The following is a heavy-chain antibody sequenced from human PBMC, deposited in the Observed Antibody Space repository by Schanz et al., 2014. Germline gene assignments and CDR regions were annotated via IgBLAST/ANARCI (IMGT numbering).Heavy chain of an antibody. CDR3: ARGGGPSHYDHVWGNFRYTHFDY. CDR2: IYHTGTT. D-gene: IGHD3-16*02. Sequence: QLQLQESGSGLVKPSQTLSLTCAVSGGSISSGTYSWSWIRQPPGKGLEWIGYIYHTGTTYYSPSHRGGAPSSKAGAKTRFSRNLIPRPAADTAVYYCARGGGPSHYDHVWGNFRYTHFDYWGQGTLVTVSS. V-gene: IGHV4-30-2*01. J-gene: IGHJ4*02. CDR1: GGSISSGTYS.